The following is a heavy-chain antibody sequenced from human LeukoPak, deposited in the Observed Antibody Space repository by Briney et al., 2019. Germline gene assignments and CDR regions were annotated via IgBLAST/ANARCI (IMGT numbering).Heavy chain of an antibody. CDR1: GGSISSSSYY. Sequence: SETLSLTCTVSGGSISSSSYYWGCVRQPPGKGLEWIGSIYYSGSTYYTPSLKSRVTISVDTSKNQFSLKLSSVTAADTAVYYCARGKADIAAAGTVFDYWGQGALVTVSS. J-gene: IGHJ4*02. V-gene: IGHV4-39*01. D-gene: IGHD6-13*01. CDR2: IYYSGST. CDR3: ARGKADIAAAGTVFDY.